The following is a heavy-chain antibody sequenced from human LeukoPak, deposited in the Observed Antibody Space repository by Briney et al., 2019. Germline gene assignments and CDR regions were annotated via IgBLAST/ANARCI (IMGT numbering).Heavy chain of an antibody. CDR2: ISSSGSTI. Sequence: TGGSLRLSCEASGFTFRSYAMHWVRQAPGKGLEWVSYISSSGSTIYYADSVKGRFTISRDNAKNSLYLQMNSLRAEDTAVYYCARDQYSYGRDWGQGTLVTVSS. V-gene: IGHV3-48*03. CDR1: GFTFRSYA. D-gene: IGHD5-18*01. CDR3: ARDQYSYGRD. J-gene: IGHJ4*02.